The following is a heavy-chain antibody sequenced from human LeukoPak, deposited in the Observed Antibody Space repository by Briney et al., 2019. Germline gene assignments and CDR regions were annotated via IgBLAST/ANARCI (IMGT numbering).Heavy chain of an antibody. V-gene: IGHV3-13*03. D-gene: IGHD3-10*01. CDR3: ARDRGSGSYYKVPFDY. CDR2: TGTAGDT. Sequence: GGSLRLSCAACGFTLSSYDMHWVRQATGKGLEWVSATGTAGDTYYPGSVKGQFTISRENAKNSLHLQMNSLRAEDTAVYYCARDRGSGSYYKVPFDYWGQGTLVTVSS. CDR1: GFTLSSYD. J-gene: IGHJ4*02.